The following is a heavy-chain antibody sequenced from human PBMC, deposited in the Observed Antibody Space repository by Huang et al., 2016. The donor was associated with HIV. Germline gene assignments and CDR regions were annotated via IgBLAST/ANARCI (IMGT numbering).Heavy chain of an antibody. CDR3: VRGWYIAALPYFDY. D-gene: IGHD6-6*01. Sequence: QVQLVQSGAEVRKPGASVKVSCEASGYSFASYDINWVRPATGQVLEGMGWMNPNSGNTGYAQKFQGRVTMTRNTSISTAYMELSSLRSEDTAKYFCVRGWYIAALPYFDYWGQGTLVTVSS. CDR1: GYSFASYD. V-gene: IGHV1-8*01. CDR2: MNPNSGNT. J-gene: IGHJ4*02.